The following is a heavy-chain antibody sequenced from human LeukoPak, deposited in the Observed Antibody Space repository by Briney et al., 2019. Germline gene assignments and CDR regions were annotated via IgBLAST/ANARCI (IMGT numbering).Heavy chain of an antibody. CDR3: AKNPTGRGSGSYYAKLNFDY. D-gene: IGHD3-10*01. CDR2: IRYDGSNK. CDR1: GFTFSSYG. J-gene: IGHJ4*02. V-gene: IGHV3-30*02. Sequence: GGSLRLSCAASGFTFSSYGMHWVRQAPGKGLEWVAFIRYDGSNKYYADSVKGRFTISRDNSKNTLYLQMNSLRAEDTAVYYCAKNPTGRGSGSYYAKLNFDYWGQGTLVTVSS.